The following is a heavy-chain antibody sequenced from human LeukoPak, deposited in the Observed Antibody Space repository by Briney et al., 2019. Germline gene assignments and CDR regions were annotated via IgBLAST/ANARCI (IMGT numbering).Heavy chain of an antibody. D-gene: IGHD3-22*01. Sequence: GGSLRLSCTASGFTFGDYAMSWVRQAPGKGLEWVGFIRSKAYGGTTEYAASVKGRFTISRDDSKSIAYLQMNSLKTEDTAVYYCTRSDYYDSSGYKRYFQHWGQGTLVTVSS. V-gene: IGHV3-49*04. CDR2: IRSKAYGGTT. CDR3: TRSDYYDSSGYKRYFQH. J-gene: IGHJ1*01. CDR1: GFTFGDYA.